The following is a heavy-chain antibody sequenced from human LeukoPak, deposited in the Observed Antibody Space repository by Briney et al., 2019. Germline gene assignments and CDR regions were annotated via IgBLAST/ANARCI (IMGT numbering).Heavy chain of an antibody. CDR2: IYYSGST. V-gene: IGHV4-34*01. Sequence: SETLSLTCAVYGGSFSGYYWGWIRQPPGKGLEWIGSIYYSGSTYYNPSLKSRVTISVDTSKNQFSLKLNSVTAADTAVYYCARANRGVITNIFDYWGQGTLVTVSS. CDR3: ARANRGVITNIFDY. J-gene: IGHJ4*02. CDR1: GGSFSGYY. D-gene: IGHD3-10*01.